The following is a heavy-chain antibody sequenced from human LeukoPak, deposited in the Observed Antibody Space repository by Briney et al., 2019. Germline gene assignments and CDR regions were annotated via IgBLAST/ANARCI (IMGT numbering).Heavy chain of an antibody. V-gene: IGHV3-48*03. J-gene: IGHJ4*02. CDR2: VHSSGTVK. Sequence: GGSLRLSCVVSRFPFSIYEMNWVRQAPGKGLEWVSNVHSSGTVKYYSDSVKGRFSISRDNAKSSLYLQMNSLRVEDTAVYYCALLTVASDFDYWGQGALVTVSS. CDR1: RFPFSIYE. D-gene: IGHD5-12*01. CDR3: ALLTVASDFDY.